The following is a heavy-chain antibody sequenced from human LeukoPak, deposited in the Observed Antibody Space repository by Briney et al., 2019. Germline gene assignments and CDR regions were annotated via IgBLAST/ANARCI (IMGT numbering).Heavy chain of an antibody. CDR3: ARDPGYSYGYFDY. CDR2: IYYSGST. CDR1: GGSISSYY. V-gene: IGHV4-59*01. D-gene: IGHD5-18*01. J-gene: IGHJ4*02. Sequence: SETLSLTCTVSGGSISSYYWSWIRQPPGKGLEWIGYIYYSGSTNYNPSLESRVTISVDTSKNQFSLKLSSVTAADTAVYYCARDPGYSYGYFDYWGQGTLVTVSS.